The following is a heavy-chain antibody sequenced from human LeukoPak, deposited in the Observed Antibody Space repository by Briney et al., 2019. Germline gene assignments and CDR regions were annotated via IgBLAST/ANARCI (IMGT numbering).Heavy chain of an antibody. CDR1: GFTFDDYA. J-gene: IGHJ6*03. D-gene: IGHD2/OR15-2a*01. Sequence: PGGSLGLSCAASGFTFDDYAMHWVRQASGKGLEWVSHITWDGGSTHYADSVEGRFTISRDNRENSLYLQMNSLRPEDTALYYCAKDRAARGRGNYFYMDVWGKGTTVTVSS. V-gene: IGHV3-43D*03. CDR2: ITWDGGST. CDR3: AKDRAARGRGNYFYMDV.